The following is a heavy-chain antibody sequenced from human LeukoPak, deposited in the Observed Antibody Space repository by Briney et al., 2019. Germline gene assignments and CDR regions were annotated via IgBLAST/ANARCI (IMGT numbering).Heavy chain of an antibody. CDR2: IWYDGSNK. V-gene: IGHV3-33*06. J-gene: IGHJ4*02. Sequence: PGGSLRLSCAASGFTFSNYVMHWVRHAPGKALDWVAVIWYDGSNKYYADSVKDRFTISRDNSKNTLYLQMNSLRAEDTAVYYCAKDNAYYFEYWGQGTLVTVSS. CDR1: GFTFSNYV. CDR3: AKDNAYYFEY.